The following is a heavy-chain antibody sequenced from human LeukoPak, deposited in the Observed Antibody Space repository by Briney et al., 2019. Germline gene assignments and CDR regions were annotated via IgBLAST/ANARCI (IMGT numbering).Heavy chain of an antibody. CDR1: GYSFIGYG. D-gene: IGHD3-3*02. J-gene: IGHJ4*02. CDR3: ARDTSYSRYDIFGDF. V-gene: IGHV1-18*01. CDR2: ISGNTGNT. Sequence: ASVKVSCKASGYSFIGYGISWVRQAPGQGLEWMGWISGNTGNTDYSEKFQDRVTMTKDTSTSTAYLEVRGLRSDDTAMYYCARDTSYSRYDIFGDFWGQGTMVTVSS.